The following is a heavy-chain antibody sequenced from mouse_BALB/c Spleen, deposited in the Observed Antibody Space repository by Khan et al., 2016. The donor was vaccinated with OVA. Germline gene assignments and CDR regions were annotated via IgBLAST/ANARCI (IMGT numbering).Heavy chain of an antibody. CDR1: GYTFTIYY. CDR2: IYPGNVNT. D-gene: IGHD2-1*01. CDR3: ARWGGNYPSYAMDY. J-gene: IGHJ4*01. V-gene: IGHV1S56*01. Sequence: VQLQESGPELVKPGASVRISCKASGYTFTIYYIHWVKQRPGQGLEWNGWIYPGNVNTGYNEKFKGKATLTADKSSSTAYMQLSSLTSEDSAVYFCARWGGNYPSYAMDYWGQGTSVTVSS.